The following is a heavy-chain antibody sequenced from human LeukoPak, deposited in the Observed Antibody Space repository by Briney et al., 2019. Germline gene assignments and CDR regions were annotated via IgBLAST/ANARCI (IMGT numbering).Heavy chain of an antibody. CDR1: GFTFSSYS. CDR2: ISSGSSDI. D-gene: IGHD5-18*01. V-gene: IGHV3-21*01. CDR3: ARAFDTPMAESSHY. J-gene: IGHJ4*02. Sequence: PGGSLRLSCAASGFTFSSYSMNWVRQAPGKGLEWVSSISSGSSDINYADSVKGRFTISRDDAKNSLSLQMNGLRAEDTAVYYCARAFDTPMAESSHYWGQGTLVTVSS.